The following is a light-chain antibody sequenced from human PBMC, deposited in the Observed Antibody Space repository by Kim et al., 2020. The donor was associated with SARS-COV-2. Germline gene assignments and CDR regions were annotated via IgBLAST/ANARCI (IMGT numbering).Light chain of an antibody. CDR3: QLYGYSPSIT. CDR1: QTISSSY. V-gene: IGKV3-20*01. Sequence: EIVLTQSPGTLSLSPGEKATLACRASQTISSSYLAWYQQKPGQAPRLVIYGASNRATGIPERFSGTGSGTDFTLTISRLEVEDFAVYYCQLYGYSPSITFGQGTRLEIK. CDR2: GAS. J-gene: IGKJ5*01.